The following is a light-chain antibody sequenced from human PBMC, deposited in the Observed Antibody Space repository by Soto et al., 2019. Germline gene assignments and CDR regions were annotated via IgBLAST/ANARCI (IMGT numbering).Light chain of an antibody. CDR1: SSNIGAGYD. CDR3: QSYDSSLSGRV. V-gene: IGLV1-40*01. Sequence: QSALPQPPSVSGAPGQRVTIYCTGSSSNIGAGYDVHWYQQLPGTAPKLLIYGNSNRPSGVPDRFSGSKSGTSASLAITGLQAEDEADYYCQSYDSSLSGRVFGTGTKVTVL. CDR2: GNS. J-gene: IGLJ1*01.